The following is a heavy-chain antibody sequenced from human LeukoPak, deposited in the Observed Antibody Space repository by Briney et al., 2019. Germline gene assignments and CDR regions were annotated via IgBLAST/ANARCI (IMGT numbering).Heavy chain of an antibody. CDR2: IYYSGTT. Sequence: LSETLSLTCTVSGGSFSSSDYYWGWIRQPPGKGLEWIGSIYYSGTTYYNPSLKSRVTISVDTSKKQFSLKLRSVTAADTAVYYCARLGRYYDSSGYYGVYYFDYWGQGTLVTVSS. D-gene: IGHD3-22*01. CDR1: GGSFSSSDYY. J-gene: IGHJ4*02. V-gene: IGHV4-39*01. CDR3: ARLGRYYDSSGYYGVYYFDY.